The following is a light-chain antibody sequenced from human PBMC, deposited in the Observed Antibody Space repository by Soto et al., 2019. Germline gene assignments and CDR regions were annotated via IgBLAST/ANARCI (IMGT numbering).Light chain of an antibody. Sequence: QSVLTQPPSVSSAPGQKVTISCSGSSSNIGNNYVSWYQQLPGTAPKPLIYDNNKRPSGIPDQSSGSKSGTSATLGITGLQTGDEADYYCGTWDSSLRAVVFGGGTKVTVL. CDR3: GTWDSSLRAVV. V-gene: IGLV1-51*01. CDR2: DNN. J-gene: IGLJ2*01. CDR1: SSNIGNNY.